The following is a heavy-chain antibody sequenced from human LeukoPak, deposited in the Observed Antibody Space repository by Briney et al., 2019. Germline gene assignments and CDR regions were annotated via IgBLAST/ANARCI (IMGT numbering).Heavy chain of an antibody. Sequence: GGSLRLSCAASGFTFSSYAMSWVRQAPGKGLEWVSAISGSGGSTYYADSVKGRFTISRDNSKNTLYLQMNSLRAEDTAVYYCARAARGVVPAAHGALDYWGQGTLVTVSS. D-gene: IGHD2-2*01. CDR2: ISGSGGST. J-gene: IGHJ4*02. V-gene: IGHV3-23*01. CDR3: ARAARGVVPAAHGALDY. CDR1: GFTFSSYA.